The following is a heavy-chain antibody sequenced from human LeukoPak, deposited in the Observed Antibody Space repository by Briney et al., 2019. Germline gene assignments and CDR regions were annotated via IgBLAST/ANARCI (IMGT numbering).Heavy chain of an antibody. D-gene: IGHD3-10*01. CDR3: ATYYFASGGLFRHFDY. Sequence: SGGSLRLSCAAPGFTFNTYAMSWVRQAPGKGLEWVSVIRGNGGVSTYYADSVKGRFTISRDDSKNTLYVQMNSLRAEDTAVYYCATYYFASGGLFRHFDYWGQGTLVTVSS. V-gene: IGHV3-23*01. CDR1: GFTFNTYA. J-gene: IGHJ4*02. CDR2: IRGNGGVST.